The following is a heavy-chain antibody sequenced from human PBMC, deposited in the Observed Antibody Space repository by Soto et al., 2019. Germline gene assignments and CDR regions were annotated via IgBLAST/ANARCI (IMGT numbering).Heavy chain of an antibody. D-gene: IGHD2-2*01. Sequence: QVQLQESGPGLVKPSETLSLTCTVSGGSISNYYWSWIRQPPGKGLEWIGYIYYSGSPNYNPSLKSRVTISVDTSKNQFSLKLSSVTAADTAVYYCARRYCSSFDIWGQGTMVTVSS. CDR1: GGSISNYY. CDR2: IYYSGSP. V-gene: IGHV4-59*01. J-gene: IGHJ3*02. CDR3: ARRYCSSFDI.